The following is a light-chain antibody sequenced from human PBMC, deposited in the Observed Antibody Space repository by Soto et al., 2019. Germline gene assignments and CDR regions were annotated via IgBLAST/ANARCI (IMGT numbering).Light chain of an antibody. V-gene: IGKV1D-13*01. CDR1: QGISSA. CDR2: DAS. Sequence: GDRVTITCRASQGISSALAWYQQKPGKAPKLLIYDASSLESGVPSRFSGSGSGTDFTLTISSLQAEDVAVYYCQHYYNTPPTFGGGTKVEIK. J-gene: IGKJ4*01. CDR3: QHYYNTPPT.